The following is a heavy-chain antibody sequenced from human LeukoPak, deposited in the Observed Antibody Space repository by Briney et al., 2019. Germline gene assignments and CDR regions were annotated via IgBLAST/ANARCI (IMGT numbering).Heavy chain of an antibody. CDR1: GGSMKRSY. D-gene: IGHD6-6*01. V-gene: IGHV4-59*01. J-gene: IGHJ6*03. CDR3: ARDSSPDALPYMDA. CDR2: IDDSGNT. Sequence: PSETLSLTCLVSGGSMKRSYWTWIRQAPGKGLEWIGNIDDSGNTNYSPSLKSRVTISLDTYKNQFSLRVTSVTAADRGLYFCARDSSPDALPYMDAWGKGTTVTVSS.